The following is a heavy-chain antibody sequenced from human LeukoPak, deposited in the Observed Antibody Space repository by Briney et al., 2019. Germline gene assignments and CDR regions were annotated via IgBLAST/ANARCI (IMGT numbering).Heavy chain of an antibody. CDR3: AELGITMIGGV. Sequence: QTGGSLRLSCAASGFTLSSYEMNWVRQAPGKVLEWVSYISSSGSTIYYADSVKGRFTISRDNAKNSLYLQMNSLRAEDTAVYYCAELGITMIGGVWGKGTTVTISS. CDR2: ISSSGSTI. J-gene: IGHJ6*04. D-gene: IGHD3-10*02. CDR1: GFTLSSYE. V-gene: IGHV3-48*03.